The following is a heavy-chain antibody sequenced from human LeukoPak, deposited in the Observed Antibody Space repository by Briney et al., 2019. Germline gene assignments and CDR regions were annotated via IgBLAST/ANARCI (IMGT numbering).Heavy chain of an antibody. CDR2: ITDSGDGT. V-gene: IGHV3-23*01. Sequence: GGSLRLSCAASGFTFSSSAKSWVRQAPGKGLEWVSSITDSGDGTYYADSVKGRFTLSRANSKNTLYLQINSLRAEDTAVYYCARVGTAYCGGDCFIDYWGQGTLVTVSS. CDR3: ARVGTAYCGGDCFIDY. CDR1: GFTFSSSA. D-gene: IGHD2-21*01. J-gene: IGHJ4*02.